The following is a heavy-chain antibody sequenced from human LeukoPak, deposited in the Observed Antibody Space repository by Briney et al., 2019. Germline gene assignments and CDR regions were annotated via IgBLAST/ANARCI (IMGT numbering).Heavy chain of an antibody. D-gene: IGHD3-3*01. CDR1: GYSISRGYY. Sequence: SETLSHTSVDSGYSISRGYYWGWIPQPPGRGLEWFGSIYHSGSTYYNPSLKSRVTISVDTSKNQFSLKLRSVTAADTALYYCARWDSGEWFHDAFDIWGQGTRVTVSS. J-gene: IGHJ3*02. CDR3: ARWDSGEWFHDAFDI. V-gene: IGHV4-38-2*01. CDR2: IYHSGST.